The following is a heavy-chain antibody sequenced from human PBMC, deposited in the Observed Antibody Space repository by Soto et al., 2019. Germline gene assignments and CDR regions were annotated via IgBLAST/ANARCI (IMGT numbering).Heavy chain of an antibody. Sequence: QVQLVQSGAEVKKPGSSVKVSCKASGGTFSSYAISWVRQAPGQGLEWMGGIIPIFGRANYAQKFQGRVTITADESTSTAYMELSSLRSEDTAVYFCAREYNWNDVRYDMDVWGQGTTVTVSS. CDR2: IIPIFGRA. J-gene: IGHJ6*02. CDR3: AREYNWNDVRYDMDV. CDR1: GGTFSSYA. V-gene: IGHV1-69*01. D-gene: IGHD1-20*01.